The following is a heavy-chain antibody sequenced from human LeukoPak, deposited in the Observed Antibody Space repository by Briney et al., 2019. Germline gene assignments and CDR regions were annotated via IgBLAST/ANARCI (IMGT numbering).Heavy chain of an antibody. J-gene: IGHJ4*02. CDR1: GFTFSTYS. D-gene: IGHD6-19*01. V-gene: IGHV3-48*01. CDR2: ISSSSGTI. Sequence: GVLRLSCAASGFTFSTYSINWVRQAPGKGLEWVSYISSSSGTIYYADSVKGRFTISRDNSKNTLYLQMNSLRAEDTAVYYCARGRSIAVAGTSWGQGTLVTVSS. CDR3: ARGRSIAVAGTS.